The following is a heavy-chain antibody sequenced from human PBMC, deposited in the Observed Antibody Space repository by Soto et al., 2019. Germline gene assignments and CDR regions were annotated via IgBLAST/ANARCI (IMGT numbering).Heavy chain of an antibody. Sequence: GASVNVSLKSSGSTFTSHYIHWVRQAPGQGLEWMGIINPSGGSTSYAQKFQGRFTMTRDTSTSTVYMELSSLRSEDTAVYYCARGSSASRGGAFDIWGQGTMVTVSS. J-gene: IGHJ3*02. CDR1: GSTFTSHY. CDR2: INPSGGST. V-gene: IGHV1-46*01. D-gene: IGHD6-6*01. CDR3: ARGSSASRGGAFDI.